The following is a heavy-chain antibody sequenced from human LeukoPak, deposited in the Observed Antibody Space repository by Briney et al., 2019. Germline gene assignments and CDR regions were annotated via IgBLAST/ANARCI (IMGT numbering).Heavy chain of an antibody. CDR3: ARGLSRGVVPASVIWYFDL. J-gene: IGHJ2*01. V-gene: IGHV4-34*01. Sequence: PSETPSLTCAVYGGSFSGYYWSWIRQPPGKGLEWIGEINHSGSTNYNPSLKSRVTISVDTSKNQFSLKLSSVTAADTAVYYCARGLSRGVVPASVIWYFDLWGRGTLVTVSS. D-gene: IGHD2-2*01. CDR1: GGSFSGYY. CDR2: INHSGST.